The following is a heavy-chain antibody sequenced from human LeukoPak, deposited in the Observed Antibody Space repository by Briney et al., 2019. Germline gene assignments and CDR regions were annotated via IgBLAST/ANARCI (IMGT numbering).Heavy chain of an antibody. J-gene: IGHJ4*02. CDR3: VFKNYYDTSGYKD. Sequence: SETLSLTCTVSGGSISSYYWSWIRQPAGKGLEWIGRIYTSGSTNYNPSLKSRVTMSVDTSKNQCSLKLTSVTAADTAVYYCVFKNYYDTSGYKDWGQGTLVTVSS. CDR2: IYTSGST. CDR1: GGSISSYY. V-gene: IGHV4-4*07. D-gene: IGHD3-22*01.